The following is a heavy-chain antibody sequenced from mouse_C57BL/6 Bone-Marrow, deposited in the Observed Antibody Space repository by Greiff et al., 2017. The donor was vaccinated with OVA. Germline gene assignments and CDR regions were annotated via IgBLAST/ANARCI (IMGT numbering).Heavy chain of an antibody. CDR1: GFTFTDYY. CDR2: IRNKANGYTT. Sequence: EVKLVESGGGLVQPGGSLSLSCAASGFTFTDYYMSWVRQPPGKALEWLGFIRNKANGYTTEYSASVKGRFTISRDNSQSILYLQMNALRAEDSATYYCARAPLITTVVARYFDDWGTGTTVTVSS. J-gene: IGHJ1*03. CDR3: ARAPLITTVVARYFDD. D-gene: IGHD1-1*01. V-gene: IGHV7-3*01.